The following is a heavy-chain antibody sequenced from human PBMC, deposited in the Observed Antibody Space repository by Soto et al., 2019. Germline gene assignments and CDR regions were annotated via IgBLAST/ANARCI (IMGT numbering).Heavy chain of an antibody. CDR3: ARAAYSSGWYAY. V-gene: IGHV4-4*02. Sequence: QVQLQESGPGLVKPSGTLSLTCAVSGGSISSSNWWSWVRQPPGKGLEWIGEIYHSGSTNYNPSRTSRXXIXVXXSKNQFALKLSSVTAADTAVYYCARAAYSSGWYAYWGQGTLVTVSS. D-gene: IGHD6-19*01. CDR2: IYHSGST. CDR1: GGSISSSNW. J-gene: IGHJ4*02.